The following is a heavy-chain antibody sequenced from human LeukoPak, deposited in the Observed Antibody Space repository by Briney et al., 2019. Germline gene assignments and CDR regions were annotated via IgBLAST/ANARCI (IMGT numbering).Heavy chain of an antibody. Sequence: TSETLSLTCTVSGGSISSSSYYWGWIRQPPGKGLEWIGSIYYSGSTYYNPSLKSRVTISVDTSKNQFSLKLSSVTAADTAVYYCAYEDPTIFGVVHWGQGTLVTVSS. CDR1: GGSISSSSYY. CDR2: IYYSGST. J-gene: IGHJ4*02. CDR3: AYEDPTIFGVVH. D-gene: IGHD3-3*01. V-gene: IGHV4-39*01.